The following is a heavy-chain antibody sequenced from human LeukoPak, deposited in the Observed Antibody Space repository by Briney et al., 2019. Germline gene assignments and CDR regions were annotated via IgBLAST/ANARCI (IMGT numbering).Heavy chain of an antibody. CDR1: GFTFSSYG. V-gene: IGHV3-30*02. D-gene: IGHD1-26*01. CDR3: AKDPGGSVGYYYYMDV. J-gene: IGHJ6*03. Sequence: GGSLRLSCAASGFTFSSYGMHWVRQAPGKGLEWVAFIRYDGSNKYYADSVKGRFTISRDNSKNTLYLQMNSLRAEDTAVYYCAKDPGGSVGYYYYMDVWGKGTTVTVSS. CDR2: IRYDGSNK.